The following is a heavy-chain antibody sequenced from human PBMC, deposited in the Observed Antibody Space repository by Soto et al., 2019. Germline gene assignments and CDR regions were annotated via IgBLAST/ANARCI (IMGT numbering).Heavy chain of an antibody. V-gene: IGHV3-30-3*01. D-gene: IGHD1-26*01. Sequence: GGSLRLSCAASGFTFSSYAMHWVRQAPGKGLEWVAVISYDGSNKYYADSVKGRFTISRDNSKNTLYLQMNSLRAEDTAVYYCARAPAKGATTLDYWGQGTLVTVPQ. J-gene: IGHJ4*02. CDR1: GFTFSSYA. CDR3: ARAPAKGATTLDY. CDR2: ISYDGSNK.